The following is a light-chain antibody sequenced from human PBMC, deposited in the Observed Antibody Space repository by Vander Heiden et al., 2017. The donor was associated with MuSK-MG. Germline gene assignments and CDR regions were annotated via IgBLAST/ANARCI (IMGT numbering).Light chain of an antibody. Sequence: DIQMTQSPSTLSASVGDRLTITCRASQSISSRLAWYQLRPGKAPQLLIYTASSLQSGVPSRFSGSGSGTEFTLTITSLQPDDFATYYCQQYNSYPWTFGQGTKVXIK. CDR3: QQYNSYPWT. CDR2: TAS. J-gene: IGKJ1*01. CDR1: QSISSR. V-gene: IGKV1-5*03.